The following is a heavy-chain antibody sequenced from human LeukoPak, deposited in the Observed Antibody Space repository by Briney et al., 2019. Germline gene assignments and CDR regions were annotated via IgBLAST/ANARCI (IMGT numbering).Heavy chain of an antibody. Sequence: GGSLRPSCAASGFTFSNAWMSWVRQAPGKGLEWVGRIKSKTDGGTTDYAAPVKGRFTISRDDSKNTLYLQMNSLKTEDTAVYYCTTDLYYDFWSGYIWGQGTLVTVSS. CDR3: TTDLYYDFWSGYI. CDR2: IKSKTDGGTT. D-gene: IGHD3-3*01. J-gene: IGHJ4*02. V-gene: IGHV3-15*01. CDR1: GFTFSNAW.